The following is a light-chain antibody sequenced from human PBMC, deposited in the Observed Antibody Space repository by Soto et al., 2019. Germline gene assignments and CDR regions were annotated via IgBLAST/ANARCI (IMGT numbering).Light chain of an antibody. Sequence: QYALTQPPSASGSPGQSVTISCTGTSSDVGGYIFVSWYQQHPGKAPKLMVYDVNKRPSGVPDRFSGSKSDNTASLTVSGLQAEDEADYYCVSYAGGTYVFGTGTQVTV. J-gene: IGLJ1*01. V-gene: IGLV2-8*01. CDR3: VSYAGGTYV. CDR2: DVN. CDR1: SSDVGGYIF.